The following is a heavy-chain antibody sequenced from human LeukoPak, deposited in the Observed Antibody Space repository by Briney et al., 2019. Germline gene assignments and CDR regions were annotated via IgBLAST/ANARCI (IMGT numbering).Heavy chain of an antibody. CDR1: GGSISSHY. J-gene: IGHJ4*02. Sequence: SETLSLTCTVSGGSISSHYWSWVRQPPGKGLEWIGYMYDTVNTKDNPSLASRLTLSADTSKNQFSLRLGSVTAADTAVYYCATIKRGYPYGYFDFWGQGILVTVSS. CDR2: MYDTVNT. D-gene: IGHD5-18*01. V-gene: IGHV4-59*11. CDR3: ATIKRGYPYGYFDF.